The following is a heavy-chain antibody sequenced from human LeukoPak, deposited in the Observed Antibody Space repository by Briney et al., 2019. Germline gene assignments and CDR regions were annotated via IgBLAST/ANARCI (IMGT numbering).Heavy chain of an antibody. J-gene: IGHJ6*02. CDR3: ARSGGYYDSSGSYFYYGMDV. CDR1: GVSFSDYY. D-gene: IGHD3-22*01. CDR2: INHSGST. V-gene: IGHV4-34*01. Sequence: PSETLSLTCAVYGVSFSDYYWSWLRQPPGKGLEWIGEINHSGSTNYNPSLKSRVTISLDASKNQFSLKLSSVTAADTAVYYCARSGGYYDSSGSYFYYGMDVWGQGTTVTVSS.